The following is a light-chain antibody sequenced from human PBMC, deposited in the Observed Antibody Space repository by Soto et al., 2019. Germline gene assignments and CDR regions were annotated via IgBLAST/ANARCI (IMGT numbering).Light chain of an antibody. V-gene: IGKV1-39*01. CDR1: QGSSSY. CDR2: AAS. J-gene: IGKJ4*01. CDR3: QQDYVYPTT. Sequence: IQMTHSLASGSASVGQQVMITSRASQGSSSYLNWYQQKPGKAPKLLIYAASNWHTGVPARFSGSGSGTDFTLTISSLQPEDFATYYCQQDYVYPTTFGGGTKVDI.